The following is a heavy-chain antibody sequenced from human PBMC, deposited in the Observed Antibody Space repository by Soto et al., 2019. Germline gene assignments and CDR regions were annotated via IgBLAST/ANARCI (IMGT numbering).Heavy chain of an antibody. D-gene: IGHD2-2*03. CDR2: IIPILGIA. Sequence: SVKVSCKASGGTFSSYAISWVRQAPGQGLEWMGRIIPILGIANYAQKFQGRVTITADKSTSTAYMELSSLRSEDTAVYYCARVGYCSSTSCYEPGPWGQGTLVTVS. J-gene: IGHJ5*02. CDR3: ARVGYCSSTSCYEPGP. CDR1: GGTFSSYA. V-gene: IGHV1-69*04.